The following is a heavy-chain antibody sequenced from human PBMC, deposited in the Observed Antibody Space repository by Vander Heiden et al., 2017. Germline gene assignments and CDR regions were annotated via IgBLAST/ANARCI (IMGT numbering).Heavy chain of an antibody. CDR3: AKASSGFDI. V-gene: IGHV3-30*18. Sequence: QVHLVASGGGVVQPGRSLRLSCAAPGFSVPTYGMHWVRQAPGKGLEWVAVISMDGTNKYYADSVKGRFIISRDNSMHTLDLQMNSLRVEDTAVYYCAKASSGFDIWGQRTLVTVSS. CDR1: GFSVPTYG. D-gene: IGHD6-25*01. CDR2: ISMDGTNK. J-gene: IGHJ4*02.